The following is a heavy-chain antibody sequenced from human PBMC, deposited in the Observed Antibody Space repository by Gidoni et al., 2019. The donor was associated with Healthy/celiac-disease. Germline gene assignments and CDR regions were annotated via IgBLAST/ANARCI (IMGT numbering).Heavy chain of an antibody. J-gene: IGHJ4*02. D-gene: IGHD1-26*01. CDR3: ARDQPPAGWEKSVFDY. CDR2: ISSSSSYI. V-gene: IGHV3-21*01. Sequence: EVQLVPSGGGLVTPGGSLSLSCAASGFPFTSYSMNWVRQAPGKGLEWVSSISSSSSYIYYADSVKGRFTISRDNAKNSLYLQMNSLRAEDTAGYYCARDQPPAGWEKSVFDYWGQGTLVTVSS. CDR1: GFPFTSYS.